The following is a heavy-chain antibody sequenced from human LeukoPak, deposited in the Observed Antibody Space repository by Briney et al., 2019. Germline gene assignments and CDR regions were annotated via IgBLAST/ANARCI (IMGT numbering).Heavy chain of an antibody. CDR2: IYYSGST. V-gene: IGHV4-59*01. J-gene: IGHJ4*02. D-gene: IGHD6-6*01. Sequence: SETLSLTCTVSGGSISSYYWSWIRQPPGKGLEWIGYIYYSGSTNYNPSLKSRVTISVDTSKNQFSLKLSSVTAADTAVYYCARGKEQLGRYYFDYWGQGTLVTVSS. CDR1: GGSISSYY. CDR3: ARGKEQLGRYYFDY.